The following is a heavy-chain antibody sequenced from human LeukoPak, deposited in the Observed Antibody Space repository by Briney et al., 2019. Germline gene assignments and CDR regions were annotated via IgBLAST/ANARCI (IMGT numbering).Heavy chain of an antibody. V-gene: IGHV3-7*01. CDR3: ARGLTTVTAKDYFVY. Sequence: GGSLRLSCAASGFTFSSNWMSWVRQAPGKGLEWVANIKQDGSEKYYVDSVKGRFTISRDNAKNSLYLQMNSLRAEDTAVYYCARGLTTVTAKDYFVYWGQGILVTVPS. D-gene: IGHD4-11*01. CDR2: IKQDGSEK. J-gene: IGHJ4*02. CDR1: GFTFSSNW.